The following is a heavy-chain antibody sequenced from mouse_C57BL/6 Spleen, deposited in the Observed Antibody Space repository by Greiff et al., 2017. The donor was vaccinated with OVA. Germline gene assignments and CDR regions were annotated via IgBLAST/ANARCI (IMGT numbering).Heavy chain of an antibody. J-gene: IGHJ4*01. CDR2: IDPNSGGT. Sequence: VQLQQPGAELVKPGASVKLSCKASGYTFTSYWMHWVKQRPGRGLEWIGRIDPNSGGTKYNEKFKSKATMTVDKHSSTAYMQLISLTSEDSAVYVCAIFHYYGYDGAMDYWGQGTSVTVSS. CDR3: AIFHYYGYDGAMDY. V-gene: IGHV1-62-3*01. D-gene: IGHD2-2*01. CDR1: GYTFTSYW.